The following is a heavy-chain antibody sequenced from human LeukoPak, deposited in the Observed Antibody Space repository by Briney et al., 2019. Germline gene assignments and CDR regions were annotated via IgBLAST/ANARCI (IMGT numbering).Heavy chain of an antibody. CDR3: AREAGYIDY. J-gene: IGHJ4*02. CDR1: GFTFSTYS. V-gene: IGHV3-48*01. D-gene: IGHD6-13*01. Sequence: PGGSLRLSCAASGFTFSTYSMNWVRQAPGKGLEWVSYINDYSNTIYYADSVKGRFTISRDNAKNSLYLQMNSLRAEDTGVYYCAREAGYIDYWGQGTLVSVSS. CDR2: INDYSNTI.